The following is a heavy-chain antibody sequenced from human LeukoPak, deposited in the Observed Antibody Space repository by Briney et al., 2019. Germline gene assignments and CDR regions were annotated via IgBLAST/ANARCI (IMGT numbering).Heavy chain of an antibody. V-gene: IGHV4-34*01. CDR1: GGSFSGYY. CDR2: INHSGST. Sequence: PSETLSLTCAVYGGSFSGYYWSWIRQPPGKGLEWIGEINHSGSTNYNPSLKSRVTISVDTSKNQFSLKLSSVTAADTAVYYCALIRGNSFDYWGQGTLVTVSS. D-gene: IGHD3-10*01. CDR3: ALIRGNSFDY. J-gene: IGHJ4*02.